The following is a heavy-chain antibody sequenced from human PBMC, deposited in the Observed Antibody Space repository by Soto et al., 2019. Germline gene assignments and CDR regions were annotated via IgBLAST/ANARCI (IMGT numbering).Heavy chain of an antibody. CDR3: AKISSVSATIY. CDR1: GFSFSTYA. CDR2: ISASGGGT. Sequence: GGSLRLSCAASGFSFSTYAMTWVRRAPGKGLDWVSSISASGGGTYYADSVKGRFTISRDNSKNTLYLQMDSLRAEDTAVYYCAKISSVSATIYWGQGTLVTVSS. J-gene: IGHJ4*02. D-gene: IGHD5-12*01. V-gene: IGHV3-23*01.